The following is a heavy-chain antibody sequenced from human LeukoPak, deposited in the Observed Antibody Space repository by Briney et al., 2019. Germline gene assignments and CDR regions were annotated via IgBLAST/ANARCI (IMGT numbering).Heavy chain of an antibody. Sequence: ASVKVSCKASGYTFTSYYMHWVRQAPGQGLEWMGIINPSGGSTSYAQKFQGRVTMTRDTSTSTVYMELSSLRSEDTAVCYCAREPGYCSSTSCHNRGDDYWGQGTLVTVSS. V-gene: IGHV1-46*01. CDR1: GYTFTSYY. J-gene: IGHJ4*02. CDR3: AREPGYCSSTSCHNRGDDY. CDR2: INPSGGST. D-gene: IGHD2-2*01.